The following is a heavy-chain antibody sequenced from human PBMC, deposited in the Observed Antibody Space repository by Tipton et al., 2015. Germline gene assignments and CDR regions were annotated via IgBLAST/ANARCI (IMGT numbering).Heavy chain of an antibody. D-gene: IGHD3-16*01. V-gene: IGHV1-69*01. CDR1: GGTFNDYA. Sequence: QSGAEVKKPGSSVRVSCEASGGTFNDYAISWVRQAPGKGLEWMGGFVPLLRGPDYAKRFQGRVTMTADETTAYMELSSLTSEDTAVYYCARDEMITFGGRMSVWGQGTTVTVSS. CDR2: FVPLLRGP. J-gene: IGHJ6*02. CDR3: ARDEMITFGGRMSV.